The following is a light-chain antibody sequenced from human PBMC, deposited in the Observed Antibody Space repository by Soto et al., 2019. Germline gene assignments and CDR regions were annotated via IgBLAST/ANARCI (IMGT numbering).Light chain of an antibody. CDR3: SSHSSSSTLVV. J-gene: IGLJ2*01. CDR2: DVN. Sequence: QSALTQPASMSGSPGQSITISCTGTSSDVGGYNYVSWYRQQPGKAPKLMIYDVNNRPSGVSNRFSGSKSGNTASLTISGLQAEDEADYYCSSHSSSSTLVVFGGGTKVTVL. CDR1: SSDVGGYNY. V-gene: IGLV2-14*03.